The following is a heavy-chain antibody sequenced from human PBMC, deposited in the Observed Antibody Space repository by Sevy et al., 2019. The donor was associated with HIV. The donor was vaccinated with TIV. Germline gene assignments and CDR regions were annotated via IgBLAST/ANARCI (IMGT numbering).Heavy chain of an antibody. CDR3: ARGRVIVVVPAAIRGRGNYYYYYGMDV. Sequence: ASVKVSCKASGYTFTSYDINWVRQATGQALEWMGWMNPNSGNTGYAQKFQGRVTMTRNTSISTAYMELSSLRSEDTAVYYCARGRVIVVVPAAIRGRGNYYYYYGMDVWGQGTTVTVSS. CDR1: GYTFTSYD. J-gene: IGHJ6*02. V-gene: IGHV1-8*01. D-gene: IGHD2-2*02. CDR2: MNPNSGNT.